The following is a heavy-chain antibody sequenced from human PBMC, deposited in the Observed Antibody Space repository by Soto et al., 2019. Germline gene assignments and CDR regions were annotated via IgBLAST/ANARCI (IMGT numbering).Heavy chain of an antibody. V-gene: IGHV4-30-4*01. CDR1: GGSISSGDYY. CDR3: ARRPVNSSGYPFDY. CDR2: IYYSGST. J-gene: IGHJ4*02. D-gene: IGHD3-22*01. Sequence: PSETLSLTCTVSGGSISSGDYYWSWIRQPPGKGLEWIGYIYYSGSTYYNPSLKSRVTISVDTSKNQFSLKLSSVTAADTAVYYCARRPVNSSGYPFDYWGQGTLVTVSS.